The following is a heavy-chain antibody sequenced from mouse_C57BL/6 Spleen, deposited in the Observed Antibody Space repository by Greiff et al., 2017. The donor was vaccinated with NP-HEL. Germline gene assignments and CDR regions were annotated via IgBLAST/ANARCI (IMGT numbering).Heavy chain of an antibody. D-gene: IGHD2-4*01. Sequence: EVKVVESGPGMVKPSQSLSLTCTVTGYSITSGYDWHWIRHFPGNKLEWMGYISYSGSTNYNPSLKSRISITHDTSKNHFFLKLNSVTTEDTATYYCARGGDYAFAYWGQGTLVTVSA. CDR2: ISYSGST. CDR1: GYSITSGYD. V-gene: IGHV3-1*01. CDR3: ARGGDYAFAY. J-gene: IGHJ3*01.